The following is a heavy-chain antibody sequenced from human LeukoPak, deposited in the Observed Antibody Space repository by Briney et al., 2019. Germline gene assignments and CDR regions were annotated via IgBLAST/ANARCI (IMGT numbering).Heavy chain of an antibody. D-gene: IGHD3-10*01. CDR1: GFTFSTYA. CDR2: ISSGGST. J-gene: IGHJ4*02. CDR3: AKDDAWLRFGE. Sequence: PGGSLRLSCAASGFTFSTYAMSWVRQAPGKGLEWVSAISSGGSTYYADSVKGRFTISRDNSKNTLYLEVISLTAEDTAVYYCAKDDAWLRFGEWSQGTLVTVSS. V-gene: IGHV3-23*01.